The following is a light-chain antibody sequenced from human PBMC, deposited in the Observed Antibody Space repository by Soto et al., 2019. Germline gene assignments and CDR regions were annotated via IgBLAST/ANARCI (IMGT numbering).Light chain of an antibody. CDR3: QQRSNWPPIT. J-gene: IGKJ5*01. Sequence: EIVLTQSPATLSLSPGERATLSFRASQSVSSYLAWYQQKPGQAPRLLIYGASNRATGIPDRFSGSGFGTDFTLTISSLEPEDAAVYYCQQRSNWPPITFGQGTRLEIK. V-gene: IGKV3-11*01. CDR2: GAS. CDR1: QSVSSY.